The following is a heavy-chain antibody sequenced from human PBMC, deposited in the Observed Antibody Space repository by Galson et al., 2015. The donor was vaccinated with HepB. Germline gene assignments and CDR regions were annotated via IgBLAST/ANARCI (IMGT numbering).Heavy chain of an antibody. CDR3: ARLRTWFDP. Sequence: ETLSLTCTVSGGSISSSSYYWGWIRQPPGKGLEWIGSIYYSGSTYYNPSLKSRVTISVDTSKNQFSLKLSSVTAADTAVYYCARLRTWFDPWGQGTLVTVSS. CDR2: IYYSGST. J-gene: IGHJ5*02. CDR1: GGSISSSSYY. D-gene: IGHD3-16*01. V-gene: IGHV4-39*01.